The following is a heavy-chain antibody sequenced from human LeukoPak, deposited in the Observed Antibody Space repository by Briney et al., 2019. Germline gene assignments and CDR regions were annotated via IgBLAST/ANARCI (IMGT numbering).Heavy chain of an antibody. CDR3: ASWNY. CDR2: IKQDGSEK. V-gene: IGHV3-7*05. D-gene: IGHD3-3*01. Sequence: GGSLSHSHAASGFTFRSYWMSWVRQAPGKGLEWVANIKQDGSEKYYVDSVKGRFTISRDNAKNSLYLQMNSLRAEDTAVYYCASWNYWGQGTLVTVSS. CDR1: GFTFRSYW. J-gene: IGHJ4*02.